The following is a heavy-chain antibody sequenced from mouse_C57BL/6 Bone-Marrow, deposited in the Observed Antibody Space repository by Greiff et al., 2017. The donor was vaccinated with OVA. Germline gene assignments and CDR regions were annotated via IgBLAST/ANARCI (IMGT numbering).Heavy chain of an antibody. D-gene: IGHD2-4*01. V-gene: IGHV1-69*01. Sequence: VKLQQPGAELVMPGASVKLSCKASGYTFTSYWMHWVKQRPGQGLEWIGETDPSDSYTNYNQKFKGKSTLTVDKSSSTAYMQLSSLTSEDSAVYYCASPIYYDYAGWYFDVWGTGTTVTVSS. CDR2: TDPSDSYT. CDR1: GYTFTSYW. CDR3: ASPIYYDYAGWYFDV. J-gene: IGHJ1*03.